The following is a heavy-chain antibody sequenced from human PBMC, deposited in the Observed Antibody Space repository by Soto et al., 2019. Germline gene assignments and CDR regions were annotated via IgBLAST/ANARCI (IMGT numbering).Heavy chain of an antibody. J-gene: IGHJ5*02. CDR1: GYNFLTYG. CDR3: ARDRPGISVIRAVKAYNYFDP. CDR2: ISTDNTHR. D-gene: IGHD3-10*01. Sequence: ASVKVSCKASGYNFLTYGISWLRQAPGRGLEWMGWISTDNTHRNYAQNFQERVTMTTDTSTNTAYMELRSLRSDDTAIYYCARDRPGISVIRAVKAYNYFDPWGQGTLVTVSS. V-gene: IGHV1-18*01.